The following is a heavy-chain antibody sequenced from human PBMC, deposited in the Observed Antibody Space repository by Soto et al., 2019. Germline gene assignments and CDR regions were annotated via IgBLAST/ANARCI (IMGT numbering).Heavy chain of an antibody. D-gene: IGHD4-17*01. V-gene: IGHV1-46*01. Sequence: ASVKVSCKASGYTFTSFWMHWVRQAPGQGPEWMGVINPSDGITNYGLQFQGRVTLTRDTSTSTLYMELSSLRSEDSAVYYCGRDVHGYGDSHYWGQGSLVTVSS. J-gene: IGHJ4*02. CDR2: INPSDGIT. CDR3: GRDVHGYGDSHY. CDR1: GYTFTSFW.